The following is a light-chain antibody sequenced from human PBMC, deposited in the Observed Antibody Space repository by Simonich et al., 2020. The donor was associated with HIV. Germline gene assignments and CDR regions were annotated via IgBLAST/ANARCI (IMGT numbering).Light chain of an antibody. Sequence: QSALTQPASVSGSPGQSITISCTGTSSDVGSYNLVSGYQQHPGKAPKPMIYEGSKRPSGVSNRFSGSKSGNTASLTISGLQAEDEADYYCCSYAGSPYVVFGGGTKLTVL. J-gene: IGLJ2*01. CDR3: CSYAGSPYVV. CDR1: SSDVGSYNL. CDR2: EGS. V-gene: IGLV2-23*01.